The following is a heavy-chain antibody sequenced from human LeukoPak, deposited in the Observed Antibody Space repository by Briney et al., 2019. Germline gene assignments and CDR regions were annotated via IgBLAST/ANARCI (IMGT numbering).Heavy chain of an antibody. CDR2: ISSSSYI. CDR1: GFTFSSYS. CDR3: ARDGVYDSSGYYYPDDAFDI. Sequence: PGGSLRLSCAASGFTFSSYSMNWVRQAPGKGLEWVSSISSSSYIYYADSVKGRFTISRDNAKNSLYLQMNSLRAEDTAVYYCARDGVYDSSGYYYPDDAFDIWGQGTMVTVSS. J-gene: IGHJ3*02. V-gene: IGHV3-21*01. D-gene: IGHD3-22*01.